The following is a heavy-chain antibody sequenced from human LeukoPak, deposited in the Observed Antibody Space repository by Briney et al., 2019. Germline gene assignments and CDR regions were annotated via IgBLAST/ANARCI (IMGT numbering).Heavy chain of an antibody. CDR3: AKDTSSWCNWFDP. Sequence: AGSLRLSCAASGFTFSSYGMHWVRQAPGKGLEWVAVISYDGSDKSYADSVKGRFTISRDNSKNTLFLQMNSLRAEDTAVYYCAKDTSSWCNWFDPWGQGTLVTVSS. CDR2: ISYDGSDK. J-gene: IGHJ5*02. D-gene: IGHD6-13*01. V-gene: IGHV3-30*18. CDR1: GFTFSSYG.